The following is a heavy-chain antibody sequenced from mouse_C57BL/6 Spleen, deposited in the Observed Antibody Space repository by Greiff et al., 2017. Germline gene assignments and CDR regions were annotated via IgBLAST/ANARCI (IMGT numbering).Heavy chain of an antibody. V-gene: IGHV5-17*01. Sequence: EVQRVESGGGLVKPGGSLKLSCAASGFTFSDYGMHWVRQAPEKGLEWVAYISSGSSTIYYADTVKGRFTISRDNAKNTLFLQMTSLRSEDTAMYYCARPITTVVAGDWYFDVWGTGTTVTVSS. J-gene: IGHJ1*03. CDR1: GFTFSDYG. CDR3: ARPITTVVAGDWYFDV. D-gene: IGHD1-1*01. CDR2: ISSGSSTI.